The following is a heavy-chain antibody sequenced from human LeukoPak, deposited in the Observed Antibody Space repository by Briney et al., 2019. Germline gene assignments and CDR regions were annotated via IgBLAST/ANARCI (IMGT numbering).Heavy chain of an antibody. V-gene: IGHV3-30*02. D-gene: IGHD5-24*01. CDR3: ARNRVGFDYADAFDM. CDR1: GFSLINSD. CDR2: IRYDGSDK. Sequence: GGSLRLSCASSGFSLINSDMHWVRQAPGKGPEWVAFIRYDGSDKYYADSLKGRFTISRDNSKNTLYLQMNSLSGEDTAVYYCARNRVGFDYADAFDMWGQGTMVTVSS. J-gene: IGHJ3*02.